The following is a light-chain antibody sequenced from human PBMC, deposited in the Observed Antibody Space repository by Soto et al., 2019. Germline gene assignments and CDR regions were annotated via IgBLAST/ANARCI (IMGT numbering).Light chain of an antibody. J-gene: IGLJ2*01. CDR1: SSDVGGYNY. CDR2: DVS. Sequence: QSVLTQPASVSGSPGPSITISCTGTSSDVGGYNYVSWYQQHPGKAPKLMIYDVSDRPSGVSNRFSGSKSGNTASLTISGLQAEDEADDHCSSYTSSTTVVFGGGTKLTVL. V-gene: IGLV2-14*03. CDR3: SSYTSSTTVV.